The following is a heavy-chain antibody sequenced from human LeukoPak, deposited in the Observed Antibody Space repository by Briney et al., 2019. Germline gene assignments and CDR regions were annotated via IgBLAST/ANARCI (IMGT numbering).Heavy chain of an antibody. V-gene: IGHV4-38-2*02. CDR3: ARDMMGYDDAFDI. Sequence: SETLSLTCTVSDYSISSGYYWGWIRQPPGKGLEWIGSIYHSGSTYYNPSLKSRVTISVDTSKNQFSLKLSSVTAADTAVYYCARDMMGYDDAFDIWGQGTMVTVSS. CDR1: DYSISSGYY. CDR2: IYHSGST. D-gene: IGHD5-12*01. J-gene: IGHJ3*02.